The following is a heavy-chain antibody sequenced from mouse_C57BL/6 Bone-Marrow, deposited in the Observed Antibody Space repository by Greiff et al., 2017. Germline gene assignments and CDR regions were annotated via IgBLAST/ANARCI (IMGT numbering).Heavy chain of an antibody. CDR3: AKKDYDYHYYAMDY. CDR1: GFSLTSYG. D-gene: IGHD2-4*01. V-gene: IGHV2-5*01. J-gene: IGHJ4*01. CDR2: IWRGGST. Sequence: VKLVESGPGLVQPSQSLSITCTVSGFSLTSYGVHWVRQSPGKGLEWLGVIWRGGSTDYNAAFMSRLSITKDNSKSQVFFKMNSLQADDTAIYYCAKKDYDYHYYAMDYWGQGTSVTVSS.